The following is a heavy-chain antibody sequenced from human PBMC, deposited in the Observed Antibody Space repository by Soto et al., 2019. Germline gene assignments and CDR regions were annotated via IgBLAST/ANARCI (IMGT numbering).Heavy chain of an antibody. D-gene: IGHD3-22*01. CDR1: GFTFSSYG. Sequence: QVQLVESGGGVVQPGRSLRLSCAASGFTFSSYGMHWVRQAPGKGLEWVAVIWYDGSNKYYADSVKGRFTISRDNSKNTLYLQMNNLRAEDTAVYYCARDYDSSGYPRWYFDLWGRGTLVTVSS. CDR2: IWYDGSNK. V-gene: IGHV3-33*01. J-gene: IGHJ2*01. CDR3: ARDYDSSGYPRWYFDL.